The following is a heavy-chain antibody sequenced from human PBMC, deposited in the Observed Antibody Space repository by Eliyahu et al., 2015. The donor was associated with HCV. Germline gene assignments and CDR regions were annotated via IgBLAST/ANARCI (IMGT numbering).Heavy chain of an antibody. D-gene: IGHD3-22*01. CDR3: AKDPGAFTYYYDSSGYYSGAPSDY. Sequence: EVQLLESGGGLVQPGGSLRLSCAASGFTFXSYAMSXVRQAPGKGLEWVSAISGSGGSTYYADSVKGRFTISRDNSKNTLYLQMNSLRAEDTAVYYCAKDPGAFTYYYDSSGYYSGAPSDYWGQGTLVTVSS. J-gene: IGHJ4*02. CDR1: GFTFXSYA. CDR2: ISGSGGST. V-gene: IGHV3-23*01.